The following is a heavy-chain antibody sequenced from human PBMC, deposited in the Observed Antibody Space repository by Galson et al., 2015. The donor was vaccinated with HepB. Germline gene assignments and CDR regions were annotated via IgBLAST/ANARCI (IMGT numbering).Heavy chain of an antibody. D-gene: IGHD6-13*01. Sequence: KVSCKASGYTFTGYYMHWARQAPGQGLEWMGRINPNSGGTNYAQKFQGRVTMTRDTSISTAYMELSRLRSDDTAVYYCARDAHSIAAAGDNWFDPWGQGTLVTVSS. J-gene: IGHJ5*02. CDR2: INPNSGGT. CDR1: GYTFTGYY. V-gene: IGHV1-2*06. CDR3: ARDAHSIAAAGDNWFDP.